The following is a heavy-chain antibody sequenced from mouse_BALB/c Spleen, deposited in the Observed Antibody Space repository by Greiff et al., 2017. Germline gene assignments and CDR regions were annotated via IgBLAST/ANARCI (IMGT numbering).Heavy chain of an antibody. V-gene: IGHV5-17*02. CDR1: GFTFSSFG. CDR2: ISSGSSTI. J-gene: IGHJ3*01. D-gene: IGHD3-1*01. CDR3: ARAWFAY. Sequence: VESGGGLVQPGGSRKLSCAASGFTFSSFGMHWVRQAPEKGLEWVAYISSGSSTIYYADTVKGRFTISRDNPKNTLFLQMTSLRSEDTAMYYCARAWFAYWGQGTLVTVSA.